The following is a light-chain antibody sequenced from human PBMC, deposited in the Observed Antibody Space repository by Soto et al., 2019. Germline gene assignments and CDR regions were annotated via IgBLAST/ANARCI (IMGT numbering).Light chain of an antibody. Sequence: EIVLTQSPGTLSLSPGERATFSCRASQSVSSNYLAWYQQKPGQAPRLLIYGAFKRATGIPDRFSGSGSGTDFTLTISRLEPEDFAVYYCQQYGSSPKTFGGGTKVDIK. CDR1: QSVSSNY. J-gene: IGKJ4*01. CDR2: GAF. V-gene: IGKV3-20*01. CDR3: QQYGSSPKT.